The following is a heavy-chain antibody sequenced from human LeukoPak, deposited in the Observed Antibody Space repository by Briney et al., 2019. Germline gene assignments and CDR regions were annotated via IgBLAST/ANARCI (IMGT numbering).Heavy chain of an antibody. V-gene: IGHV4-59*01. CDR3: ARDRRYSYGPNWFDP. J-gene: IGHJ5*02. CDR1: GGSISSYS. CDR2: VYSSGST. D-gene: IGHD5-18*01. Sequence: PSETLSLTCTVSGGSISSYSWSWIRQPPGKGLEWIGYVYSSGSTTYNPSLKSRVTMSVDTSKNQFSLKLSSVTAADTAVYYCARDRRYSYGPNWFDPWGQGTLVTVSS.